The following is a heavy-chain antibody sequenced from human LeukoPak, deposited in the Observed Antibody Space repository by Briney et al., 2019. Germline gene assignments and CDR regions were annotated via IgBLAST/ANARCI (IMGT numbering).Heavy chain of an antibody. CDR2: IYYSGST. CDR1: GFTFSSYW. V-gene: IGHV4-59*01. J-gene: IGHJ5*02. CDR3: ASLTMVRGVTPWFDP. D-gene: IGHD3-10*01. Sequence: GSLRLSCAASGFTFSSYWMHWIRQPPGKGLEWIGYIYYSGSTNYNPSLKSRVTISVDTSKNQFSLKLSSVTAADTAVYYCASLTMVRGVTPWFDPWGQGTLVTVSS.